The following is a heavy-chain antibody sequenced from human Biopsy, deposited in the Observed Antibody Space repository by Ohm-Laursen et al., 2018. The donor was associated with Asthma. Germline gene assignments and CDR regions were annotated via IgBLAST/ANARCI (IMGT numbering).Heavy chain of an antibody. V-gene: IGHV3-21*01. Sequence: SLRLSCAAPGFTFSSYSMNWVRQAPGKGLEWASSISSSSSYIYYADSVKGRSTISRDNAKSSLYLQMNSLRAEDTAVYYCARDGTDMNEAMPKDYWGQGTLVTVSS. CDR3: ARDGTDMNEAMPKDY. CDR2: ISSSSSYI. J-gene: IGHJ4*02. D-gene: IGHD2-2*01. CDR1: GFTFSSYS.